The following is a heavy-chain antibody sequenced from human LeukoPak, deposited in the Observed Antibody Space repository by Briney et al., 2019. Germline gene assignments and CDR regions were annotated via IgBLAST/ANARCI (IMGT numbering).Heavy chain of an antibody. D-gene: IGHD2-8*01. Sequence: SETLSLTCTVSGASISGFFWSWFRQPPGMRLEYIADMRYSEAPTYNPSLKSRVSISLDTSKNQVSLKLSSVTAADTAVYYCARRMNGGTNPMDAWGQGTMVIVSS. CDR1: GASISGFF. CDR2: MRYSEAP. V-gene: IGHV4-59*12. J-gene: IGHJ6*02. CDR3: ARRMNGGTNPMDA.